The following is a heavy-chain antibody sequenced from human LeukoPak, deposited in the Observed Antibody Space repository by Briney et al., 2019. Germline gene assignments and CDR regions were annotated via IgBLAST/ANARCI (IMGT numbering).Heavy chain of an antibody. J-gene: IGHJ3*02. CDR3: ARSGRGGAFDI. Sequence: GGSLRLSCAASGFTFSNWMHWVRQAPGKGLVWVSRFYSDGSRTNYVDSVKGRFTISGDNAKNTQYLQMNSLRADDTAVYYCARSGRGGAFDIWGQGTMVTVSS. V-gene: IGHV3-74*01. CDR1: GFTFSNW. D-gene: IGHD1-26*01. CDR2: FYSDGSRT.